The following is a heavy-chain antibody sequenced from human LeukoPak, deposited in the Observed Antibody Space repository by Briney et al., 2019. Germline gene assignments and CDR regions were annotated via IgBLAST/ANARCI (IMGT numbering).Heavy chain of an antibody. CDR3: ARGRHYCSGGSCYRKKHYYYYMDV. D-gene: IGHD2-15*01. CDR2: INPNSGGT. CDR1: GYTFTGYY. J-gene: IGHJ6*03. Sequence: ASVKVSCKASGYTFTGYYMHWVRQAPGQGLEWMGWINPNSGGTNYAQKFQGRVTITRNTSISTAYMELSSLRSEDTAVYYCARGRHYCSGGSCYRKKHYYYYMDVWGKGTTVTVSS. V-gene: IGHV1-2*02.